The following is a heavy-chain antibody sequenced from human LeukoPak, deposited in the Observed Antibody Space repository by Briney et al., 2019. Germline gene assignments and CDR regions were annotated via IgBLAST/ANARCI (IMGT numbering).Heavy chain of an antibody. CDR2: ISYDGSNK. V-gene: IGHV3-30*18. Sequence: GRSLRLSCAASGXTFSSYGMHWVRQAPGKGLEWVAVISYDGSNKYYADSVKGRFTISRDNSKNTLYLQMNSLRAEDTAVYYCAKDRPSYNWNDVEGFDYWGQGTLVTVSS. CDR1: GXTFSSYG. CDR3: AKDRPSYNWNDVEGFDY. J-gene: IGHJ4*02. D-gene: IGHD1-20*01.